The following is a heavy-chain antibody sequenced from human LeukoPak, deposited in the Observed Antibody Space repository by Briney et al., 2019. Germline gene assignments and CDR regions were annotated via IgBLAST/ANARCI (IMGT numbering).Heavy chain of an antibody. CDR1: GYTFTSYG. V-gene: IGHV1-18*01. Sequence: ASVKVSCKASGYTFTSYGISWVRQAPGQWLEWMGWISAYNGNTNYAQKLQGRVTMTTDTSTSTAYMELRSLRSDDTAVYYCARDGHIVAVPAAQKSYYYYYYMDVWGKGTTVTVSS. CDR2: ISAYNGNT. D-gene: IGHD2-2*01. CDR3: ARDGHIVAVPAAQKSYYYYYYMDV. J-gene: IGHJ6*03.